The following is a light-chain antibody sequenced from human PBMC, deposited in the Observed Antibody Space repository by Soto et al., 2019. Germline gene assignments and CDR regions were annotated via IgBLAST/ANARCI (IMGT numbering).Light chain of an antibody. V-gene: IGKV1-39*01. J-gene: IGKJ1*01. CDR1: QTISRF. Sequence: DIQMTQSPSSLSASVGDRVTITCRASQTISRFLNWYQQKPGKAPKLLIYGASSLQSGVSPRFSGSGSGTDFSLTVSSVQPEDFATYYRQQRYSTPWTFGQGTKMDIK. CDR2: GAS. CDR3: QQRYSTPWT.